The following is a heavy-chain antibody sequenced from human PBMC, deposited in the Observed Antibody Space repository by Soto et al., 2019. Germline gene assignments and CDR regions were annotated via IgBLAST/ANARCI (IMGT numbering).Heavy chain of an antibody. CDR3: AKDNCISTSCYRLYNWFDP. V-gene: IGHV3-30*18. Sequence: GGSLRLSCAPSGFTFSSYSMNWVRQAPGKGLEWVAVISYGGSNKYYADSVKGRFTISRDNSKNTLYLQMNNLRAEDTAVYYCAKDNCISTSCYRLYNWFDPWGQGTVVTVS. J-gene: IGHJ5*02. CDR1: GFTFSSYS. D-gene: IGHD2-2*01. CDR2: ISYGGSNK.